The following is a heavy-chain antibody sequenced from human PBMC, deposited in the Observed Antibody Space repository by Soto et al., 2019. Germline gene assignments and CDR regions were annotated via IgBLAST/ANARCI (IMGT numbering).Heavy chain of an antibody. V-gene: IGHV5-51*01. D-gene: IGHD6-19*01. CDR2: IYPADSDT. CDR3: ARSPGGYTSGWYKWYFDD. Sequence: ESLKNSCKGSGYVFTSYWIGWVRQMPGKGLEWMGIIYPADSDTRYSPSFQGQVTISGDKSINTAYLQWNSLQASDTALYYCARSPGGYTSGWYKWYFDDWGQGTLVTVSS. CDR1: GYVFTSYW. J-gene: IGHJ4*02.